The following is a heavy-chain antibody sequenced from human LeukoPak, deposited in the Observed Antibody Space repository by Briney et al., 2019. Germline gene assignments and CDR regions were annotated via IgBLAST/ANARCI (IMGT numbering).Heavy chain of an antibody. CDR1: GLPFGSYE. V-gene: IGHV3-48*03. CDR2: ISSSGSTI. CDR3: ARVGWLRFFDY. D-gene: IGHD5-12*01. J-gene: IGHJ4*02. Sequence: PGGPLGSSGAASGLPFGSYERTWVGRGPGKGLEWVSYISSSGSTIYYADSVKGRFTISRDNAKKSLYLQMNSLRAEDTAVYYCARVGWLRFFDYWGQGTLVTVSS.